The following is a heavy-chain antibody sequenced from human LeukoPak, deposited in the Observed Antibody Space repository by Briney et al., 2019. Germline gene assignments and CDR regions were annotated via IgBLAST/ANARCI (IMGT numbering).Heavy chain of an antibody. D-gene: IGHD5-24*01. Sequence: PGGSLRLCCAVSGFKFSSYWMNWVRQVPGKGLMWVAHINTNVDSANYADSVKGRFTISRDNAKSTLSLQMNSLRVEDTAIYYCVRDNAYTFDYWGQGTLVTVSS. CDR3: VRDNAYTFDY. CDR2: INTNVDSA. J-gene: IGHJ4*01. V-gene: IGHV3-74*01. CDR1: GFKFSSYW.